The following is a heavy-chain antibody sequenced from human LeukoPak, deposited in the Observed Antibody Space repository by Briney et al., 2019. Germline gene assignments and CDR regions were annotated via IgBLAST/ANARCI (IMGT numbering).Heavy chain of an antibody. J-gene: IGHJ4*02. CDR2: IYYSGNT. CDR1: GGSISSGDHY. Sequence: PSQTLSLTCTVSGGSISSGDHYWSWIRQHPGKGLEWIGYIYYSGNTYYNPSLKSRVTISVDTSKNQFSLKLSSVTDADTAVYYCATRGYGSTWHSQNWGQGTLVTVSS. D-gene: IGHD6-13*01. CDR3: ATRGYGSTWHSQN. V-gene: IGHV4-31*03.